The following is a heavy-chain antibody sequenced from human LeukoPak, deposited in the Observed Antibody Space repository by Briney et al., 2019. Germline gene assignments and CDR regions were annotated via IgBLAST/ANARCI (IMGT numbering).Heavy chain of an antibody. J-gene: IGHJ3*02. CDR3: ARCYGSGRWALDI. CDR2: ISGYNGDT. D-gene: IGHD3-10*01. V-gene: IGHV1-18*01. Sequence: GASVKVSCKASGYTFTNYGISWVRQAPGQGLEWMGWISGYNGDTEYEKKVQGRVTMTTDKFTSTAYMELRSLRSDDTAVYYCARCYGSGRWALDIWGQGTMVTVSS. CDR1: GYTFTNYG.